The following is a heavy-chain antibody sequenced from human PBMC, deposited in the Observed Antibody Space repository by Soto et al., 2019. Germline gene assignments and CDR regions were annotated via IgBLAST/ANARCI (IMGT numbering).Heavy chain of an antibody. CDR3: ARVPYYYNSTGYYYYGMDV. V-gene: IGHV4-59*01. CDR2: IYYSGTT. CDR1: GDSISRYY. Sequence: PSETLSLTCTVSGDSISRYYWSWIRQPPGRGLEWIGYIYYSGTTNYNPSLKSRVTISVDTSKNQFSVKLSSVTAADTAVYYCARVPYYYNSTGYYYYGMDVWGQGTTVTSP. J-gene: IGHJ6*02. D-gene: IGHD3-22*01.